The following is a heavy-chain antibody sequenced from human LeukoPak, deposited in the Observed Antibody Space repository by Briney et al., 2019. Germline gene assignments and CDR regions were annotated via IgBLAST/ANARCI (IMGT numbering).Heavy chain of an antibody. J-gene: IGHJ4*02. CDR1: GFTFSDYS. Sequence: GGSLGLSCAASGFTFSDYSMNWVRQAPGKGLEWISYIGGRGDGISYADSVKGRFIVSRDNAKNSLFLQMNRLRGEDTAIYFCAREIPGRIAADCWGQGTLVTVSS. CDR2: IGGRGDGI. V-gene: IGHV3-48*01. D-gene: IGHD2-15*01. CDR3: AREIPGRIAADC.